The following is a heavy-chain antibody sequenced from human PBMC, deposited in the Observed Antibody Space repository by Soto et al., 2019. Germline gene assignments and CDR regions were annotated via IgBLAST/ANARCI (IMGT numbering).Heavy chain of an antibody. Sequence: EVQLLESGGGLVQPGGSLRLSCAASGFTFSSYAMSWVRQAPGKGLEWVSAISGSGGSTYYGDSVKGRFTIPRDNSKNTLYLQMHSLRAEDTAVYYCAKVNRITMIVVFIEPPSFDYWGQGTLVTLSS. V-gene: IGHV3-23*01. CDR2: ISGSGGST. CDR3: AKVNRITMIVVFIEPPSFDY. J-gene: IGHJ4*02. D-gene: IGHD3-22*01. CDR1: GFTFSSYA.